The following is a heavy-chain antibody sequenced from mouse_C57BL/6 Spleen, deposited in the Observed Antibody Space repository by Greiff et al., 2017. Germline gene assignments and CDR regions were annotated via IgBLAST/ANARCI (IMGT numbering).Heavy chain of an antibody. CDR2: IDPEDGDT. CDR1: GFNITDYY. J-gene: IGHJ4*01. D-gene: IGHD1-1*01. Sequence: EVQLQQSGAELVKPGASVKLSCTASGFNITDYYMHLVKQRTEQGLEWIGRIDPEDGDTKYAPKFQGKATITADTSSNTAYLQLSSLTSEDTAVYDCARYCGSSYGMDDWGQGTSVTVSS. CDR3: ARYCGSSYGMDD. V-gene: IGHV14-2*01.